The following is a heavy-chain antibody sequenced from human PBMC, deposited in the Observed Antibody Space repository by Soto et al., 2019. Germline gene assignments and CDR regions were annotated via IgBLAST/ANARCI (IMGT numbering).Heavy chain of an antibody. V-gene: IGHV1-8*01. Sequence: QVQLVQSGAEVKKPGASVKVSCKASGYTFTSYDINWVRQATGQGLEWMGWMNPNSGNTGYAQKFQARVTLTRNTSISTAHMELSSLRSEDTAVYYCARARGRIRYFDCLLYRNWFDPWGQGTLVTVSS. D-gene: IGHD3-9*01. J-gene: IGHJ5*02. CDR1: GYTFTSYD. CDR3: ARARGRIRYFDCLLYRNWFDP. CDR2: MNPNSGNT.